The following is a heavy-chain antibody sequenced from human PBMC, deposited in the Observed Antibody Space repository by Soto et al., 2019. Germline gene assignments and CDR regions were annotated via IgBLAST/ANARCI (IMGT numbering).Heavy chain of an antibody. V-gene: IGHV1-2*04. CDR2: INPNSGGT. J-gene: IGHJ6*02. CDR3: ARTLGYCSGGSCPPPTHYGMDV. Sequence: ASVKVSCKASGYTFTGYYMHWVRQAPGQGLEWMGWINPNSGGTNYAQKFQGWVTMTRDTSISTAYMELSRLRSDDTAVYYCARTLGYCSGGSCPPPTHYGMDVWGQGTTVTVSS. CDR1: GYTFTGYY. D-gene: IGHD2-15*01.